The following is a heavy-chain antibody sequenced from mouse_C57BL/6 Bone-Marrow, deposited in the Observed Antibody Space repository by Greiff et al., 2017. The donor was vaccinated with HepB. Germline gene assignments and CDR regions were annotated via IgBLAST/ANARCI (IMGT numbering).Heavy chain of an antibody. CDR2: IYPGSGNT. CDR3: ANGYYVAMDY. D-gene: IGHD2-3*01. V-gene: IGHV1-76*01. Sequence: LVESGAELVRPGASVKLSCKASGYTFTDYYINWVKQRPGQGLEWIARIYPGSGNTYYNEKFKGKATLTAEKSSSTAYMQLSSLTSEDSAVYFCANGYYVAMDYWGQGTSVTVSS. J-gene: IGHJ4*01. CDR1: GYTFTDYY.